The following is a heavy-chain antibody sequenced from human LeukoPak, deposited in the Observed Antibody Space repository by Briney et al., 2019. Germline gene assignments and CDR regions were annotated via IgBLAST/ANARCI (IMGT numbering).Heavy chain of an antibody. V-gene: IGHV4-4*02. CDR3: ARHYYGSGIRPRQHPFDY. Sequence: SGPTLVKPSGTLSLTCAVSGGSISSSNWWSWVRQPPGKGLEWIGEIYHSGSTNYNPSLKSRVTISVDKSKNQFSLKLSSVTAADTAVYYCARHYYGSGIRPRQHPFDYWGQGTLVTVSS. D-gene: IGHD3-10*01. CDR1: GGSISSSNW. CDR2: IYHSGST. J-gene: IGHJ4*02.